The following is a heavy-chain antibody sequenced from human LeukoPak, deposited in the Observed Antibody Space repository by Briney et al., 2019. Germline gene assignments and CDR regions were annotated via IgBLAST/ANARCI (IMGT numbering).Heavy chain of an antibody. Sequence: GASVTVSFKASGYTFTSYDINWVRQATGQGLEWMGWMNPKSGNTGYAQKFQGRGTMTRNTSISTAYMELSSLRSEDTAVYYCTRGPRITVFGVVTNNWFDAWGQGTLVTVSS. V-gene: IGHV1-8*01. D-gene: IGHD3-3*01. J-gene: IGHJ5*02. CDR3: TRGPRITVFGVVTNNWFDA. CDR1: GYTFTSYD. CDR2: MNPKSGNT.